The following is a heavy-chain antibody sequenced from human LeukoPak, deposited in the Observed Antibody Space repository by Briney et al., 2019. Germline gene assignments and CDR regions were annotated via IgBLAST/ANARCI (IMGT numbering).Heavy chain of an antibody. CDR3: ARAPNYYDSSGYYWDHDAFDI. D-gene: IGHD3-22*01. J-gene: IGHJ3*02. CDR2: IYSGGST. V-gene: IGHV3-53*01. Sequence: PGGSLRLSCAASGFTVSSNYMSWVRQAPGKGLEWVSVIYSGGSTYYADSVKGRFTISRDNSKNTPYLQMNSLRAEDTAVYYCARAPNYYDSSGYYWDHDAFDIWGQGTMVTVSS. CDR1: GFTVSSNY.